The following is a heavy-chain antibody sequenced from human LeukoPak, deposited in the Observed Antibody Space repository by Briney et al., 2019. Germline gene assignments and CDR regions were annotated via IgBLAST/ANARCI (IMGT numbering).Heavy chain of an antibody. Sequence: ASVKVSCKVSGYTLTELSMHWVRQAPGKGLEWMGGFDPEDGETIYAQKFQGRVTMTEDTSTDTAYMELSSLRSEDTAVYYCARFTLGYSYEDYYYYYGMDVWGQGTTVTVSS. CDR3: ARFTLGYSYEDYYYYYGMDV. CDR2: FDPEDGET. D-gene: IGHD5-18*01. V-gene: IGHV1-24*01. CDR1: GYTLTELS. J-gene: IGHJ6*02.